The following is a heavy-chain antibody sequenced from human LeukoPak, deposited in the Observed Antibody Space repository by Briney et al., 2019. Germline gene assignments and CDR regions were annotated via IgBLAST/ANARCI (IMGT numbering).Heavy chain of an antibody. CDR1: GFTFSSYA. V-gene: IGHV3-23*01. CDR2: ISGSGGST. Sequence: PGGSLRLSCAASGFTFSSYAMGWVRQAPGKGLEWVSAISGSGGSTYYADSVKGRFTISRDNSKNTLYLQMNSLRAEDTAVYYCAKASIAAARPPYYFDYWGQGTLVTVSS. D-gene: IGHD6-13*01. J-gene: IGHJ4*02. CDR3: AKASIAAARPPYYFDY.